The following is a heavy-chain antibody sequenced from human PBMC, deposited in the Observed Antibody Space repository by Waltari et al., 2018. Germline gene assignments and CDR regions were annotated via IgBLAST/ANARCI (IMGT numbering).Heavy chain of an antibody. D-gene: IGHD6-13*01. CDR1: GFTFSGSA. CDR2: IRSKANSYAT. J-gene: IGHJ4*02. V-gene: IGHV3-73*01. CDR3: TGGAAGGY. Sequence: EVQLVESGGGFVQHGGSLKLSCAASGFTFSGSAMHWVRQASGKGLGWVGRIRSKANSYATAYAASVKGRFTISRDDSKNTAYLQMNSLKTEDTAVYYCTGGAAGGYWGQGTLVTVSS.